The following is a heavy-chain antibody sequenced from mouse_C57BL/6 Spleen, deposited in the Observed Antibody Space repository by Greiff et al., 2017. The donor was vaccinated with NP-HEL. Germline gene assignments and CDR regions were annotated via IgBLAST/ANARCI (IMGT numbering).Heavy chain of an antibody. Sequence: QVPLQPSGAELVRPGTSVQVSFKASLYAFTNYFLEWVKQRPGHGLEWIGVINPGSGGTNYNEKFKGKATLTADKSSSTAYMQLSSLTSEDSAVYFCARESTMVTTFFDYWGQGTTLTVSS. J-gene: IGHJ2*01. CDR3: ARESTMVTTFFDY. V-gene: IGHV1-54*01. CDR1: LYAFTNYF. D-gene: IGHD2-2*01. CDR2: INPGSGGT.